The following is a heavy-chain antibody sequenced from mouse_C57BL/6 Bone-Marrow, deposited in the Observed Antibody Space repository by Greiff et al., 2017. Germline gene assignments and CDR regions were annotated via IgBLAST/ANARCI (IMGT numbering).Heavy chain of an antibody. V-gene: IGHV1-81*01. J-gene: IGHJ1*03. Sequence: VQVVESGAELARPGASVKLSGKASGYTFTSYGISWVKQRTGQGLEWIGEIYPRSGNTYYNEKFKGKATLTADKSSSTAYMELRSLTSEDSAVYFCARVATGGYFDVWGTGTTVTVSS. D-gene: IGHD1-1*01. CDR1: GYTFTSYG. CDR2: IYPRSGNT. CDR3: ARVATGGYFDV.